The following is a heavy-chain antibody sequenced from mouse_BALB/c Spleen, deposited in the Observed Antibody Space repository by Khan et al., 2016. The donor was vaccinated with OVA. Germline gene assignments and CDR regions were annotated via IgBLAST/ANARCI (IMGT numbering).Heavy chain of an antibody. D-gene: IGHD2-12*01. J-gene: IGHJ2*01. CDR1: GYTFSTYW. Sequence: QVQLKQSGAELAKPGASVKMSCKASGYTFSTYWIHWVKQRPGQGLEWIGYINPSSGYTYYNQRFNDKATLTADKSSSTAYMQLSSLTSEDSAVYYCARDRIYDWGQGTTLTVSS. CDR2: INPSSGYT. V-gene: IGHV1-7*01. CDR3: ARDRIYD.